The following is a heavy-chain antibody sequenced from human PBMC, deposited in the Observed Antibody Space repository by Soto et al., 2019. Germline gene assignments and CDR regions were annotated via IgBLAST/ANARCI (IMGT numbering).Heavy chain of an antibody. Sequence: EVQLLRSGGGLVQPGGSLRLSCAASGFTFTTRAMSWVRQAPGKGLQWVSGISGSGGTTYYADSVKGRLTISRDNSKNMLYLQMNSLRDDDTAVYYCATGTQNFDYWGRGTRVTVSS. CDR2: ISGSGGTT. D-gene: IGHD3-10*01. CDR1: GFTFTTRA. CDR3: ATGTQNFDY. V-gene: IGHV3-23*01. J-gene: IGHJ4*02.